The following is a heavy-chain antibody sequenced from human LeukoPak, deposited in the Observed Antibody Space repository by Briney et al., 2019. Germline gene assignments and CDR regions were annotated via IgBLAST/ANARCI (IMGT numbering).Heavy chain of an antibody. J-gene: IGHJ4*02. CDR3: ERTMLRGVFDY. D-gene: IGHD3-10*01. CDR2: IYHSGGT. Sequence: SETLSLTCAVSGYSISSGYYWGWIRQPPGKGLDWIGNIYHSGGTYYNPSLKSRVTISVDTSNNQFSLKLSSVTAADTAVYYCERTMLRGVFDYWGQGTLVTVSS. V-gene: IGHV4-38-2*01. CDR1: GYSISSGYY.